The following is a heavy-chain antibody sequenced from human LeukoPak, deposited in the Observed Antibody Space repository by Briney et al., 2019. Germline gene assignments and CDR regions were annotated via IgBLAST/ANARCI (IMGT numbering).Heavy chain of an antibody. J-gene: IGHJ4*02. CDR2: ISSSGSTT. Sequence: GGSLRLSCVASGLTFSNFEMNWVRQLPGKGPEWLSYISSSGSTTEYADSVKGRFTISRDNARNSLYLQMNSLRVEDTALYYCASRPPPHRGPFDFWGQGTLVAVSS. V-gene: IGHV3-48*03. CDR1: GLTFSNFE. CDR3: ASRPPPHRGPFDF.